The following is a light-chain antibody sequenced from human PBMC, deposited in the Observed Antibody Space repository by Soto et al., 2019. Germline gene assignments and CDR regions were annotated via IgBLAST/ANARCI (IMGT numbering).Light chain of an antibody. V-gene: IGKV3-15*01. CDR2: GAS. CDR3: QKYHSAPRT. CDR1: QSIGTN. J-gene: IGKJ1*01. Sequence: ETVMTQSPATLSVSPGDRVTLSCRASQSIGTNLLWFQQSPGQPPRLLISGASDRVAGVPDRFSGSGSGTDFTLTISGLQSEDCAVYYCQKYHSAPRTFGQGTKVEIK.